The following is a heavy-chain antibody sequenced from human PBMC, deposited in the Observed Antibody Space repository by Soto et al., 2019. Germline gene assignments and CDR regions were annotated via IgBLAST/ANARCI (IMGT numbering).Heavy chain of an antibody. Sequence: SETLSLTCTVSGGSISSYYWRWIRQPPGKGLEWIGYIYYSGSTNYNPSLKSRVTISVDTSKNQFSLKLSSVTAADTAVYYCARDARDYDILTGYKTPYYYYYGMDVWGQGTTVTVSS. D-gene: IGHD3-9*01. J-gene: IGHJ6*02. CDR3: ARDARDYDILTGYKTPYYYYYGMDV. CDR1: GGSISSYY. CDR2: IYYSGST. V-gene: IGHV4-59*01.